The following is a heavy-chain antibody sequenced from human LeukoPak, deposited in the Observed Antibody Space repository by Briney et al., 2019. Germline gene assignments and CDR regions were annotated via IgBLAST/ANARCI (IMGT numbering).Heavy chain of an antibody. CDR1: GGSFSGYY. CDR3: ASLLTYFDY. CDR2: INHSGST. V-gene: IGHV4-34*01. Sequence: SETLSLTCAVYGGSFSGYYWSWIRQPPGKGLEWIGEINHSGSTNYNPSLKSRVTISVDTSKNQVSLKLSSVTAADTAVYYCASLLTYFDYWGQGTLVTVSS. J-gene: IGHJ4*02.